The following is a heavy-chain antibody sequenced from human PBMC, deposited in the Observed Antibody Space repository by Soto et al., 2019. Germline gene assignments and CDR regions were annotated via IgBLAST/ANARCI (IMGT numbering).Heavy chain of an antibody. J-gene: IGHJ4*02. CDR2: ISAYNGNT. CDR1: GYTFTRYY. Sequence: ASVKVYCKASGYTFTRYYMHWVRQAHGQGLEWMGWISAYNGNTNYAQKLQGRVTMTTDTSTSTAYMELRSLRSDDTAVYYCARDRLRFLEWPLDYWGQGTLVTISS. CDR3: ARDRLRFLEWPLDY. V-gene: IGHV1-18*04. D-gene: IGHD3-3*01.